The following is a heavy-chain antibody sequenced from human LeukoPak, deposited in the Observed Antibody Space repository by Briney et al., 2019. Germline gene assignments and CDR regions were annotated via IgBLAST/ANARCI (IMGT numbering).Heavy chain of an antibody. V-gene: IGHV3-48*01. Sequence: PGGSLRLSCAASGFTFSSYSMNWVRQAPGKGLEWVSYISSSSSTIYYADSVKGRFTISRDNAKNSLYLQMNSLRAEDTAVYYCARSSGYNWNYGGYYFDYWGQGTLVTVSS. CDR3: ARSSGYNWNYGGYYFDY. J-gene: IGHJ4*02. CDR2: ISSSSSTI. D-gene: IGHD1-7*01. CDR1: GFTFSSYS.